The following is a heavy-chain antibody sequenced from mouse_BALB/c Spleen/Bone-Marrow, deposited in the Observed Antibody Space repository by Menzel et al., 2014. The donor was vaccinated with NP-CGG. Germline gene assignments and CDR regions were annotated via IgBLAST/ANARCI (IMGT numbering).Heavy chain of an antibody. J-gene: IGHJ4*01. CDR2: IKVSTGYT. Sequence: QVQLKESGAELAKPGASVKMSCKASGYTFTNYWMYWVKQRPGQGLEWIGYIKVSTGYTEYNQKFKDKATLTADKSSSTAYMQLSSLTSEDSAVYYCARDYYYATDYWGQGTSVTVSS. D-gene: IGHD2-4*01. CDR1: GYTFTNYW. CDR3: ARDYYYATDY. V-gene: IGHV1-7*01.